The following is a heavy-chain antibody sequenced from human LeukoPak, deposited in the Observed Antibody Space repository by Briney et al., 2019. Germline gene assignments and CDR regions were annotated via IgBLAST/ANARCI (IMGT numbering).Heavy chain of an antibody. V-gene: IGHV4-59*08. CDR1: GGSISSYY. CDR2: IYYSGST. J-gene: IGHJ4*02. D-gene: IGHD1-26*01. CDR3: ARASVGALFDY. Sequence: SEALSLTCTVSGGSISSYYWSWIRQPPGKGLEWIGYIYYSGSTNYNPSLKSRVTISVDTSKNQFSLKLSSVTAADTAVYYCARASVGALFDYWGQGTLVTVSS.